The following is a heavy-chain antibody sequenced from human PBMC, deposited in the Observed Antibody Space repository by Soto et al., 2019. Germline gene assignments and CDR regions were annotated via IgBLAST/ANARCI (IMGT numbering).Heavy chain of an antibody. J-gene: IGHJ4*02. CDR2: INPSGGST. CDR1: GYTFTSYY. CDR3: AREGTYYYDSSGFDY. V-gene: IGHV1-46*01. D-gene: IGHD3-22*01. Sequence: GASVKVSCKASGYTFTSYYMHWVRQAPGQGLEWMGIINPSGGSTSYAQKFQGRVTMTRDTPTSTVYMELSSLRSEDTAVYYCAREGTYYYDSSGFDYWGQGTLVTVSS.